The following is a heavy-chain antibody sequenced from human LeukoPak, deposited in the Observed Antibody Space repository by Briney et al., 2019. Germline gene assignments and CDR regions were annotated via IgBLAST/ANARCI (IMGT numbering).Heavy chain of an antibody. D-gene: IGHD3-3*01. J-gene: IGHJ4*02. CDR3: ARHESGDYDFWSGYYFEFDY. V-gene: IGHV4-59*08. Sequence: SETLSPTCTVSGGSISSYYWSWIRQPPGKGLEWIGRIHTSGSTNYNPSLKSRVTISGDTSKNQFSLKLSSVTAADTAVYYCARHESGDYDFWSGYYFEFDYWGQGTLVTVSS. CDR2: IHTSGST. CDR1: GGSISSYY.